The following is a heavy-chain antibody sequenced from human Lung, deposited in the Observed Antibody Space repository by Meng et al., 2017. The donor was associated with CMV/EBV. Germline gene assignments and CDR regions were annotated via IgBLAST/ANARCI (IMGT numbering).Heavy chain of an antibody. Sequence: SXXGSGYSFTSYWISWVRQMPGKGLEWMGIIYPGDACTRYSPSFQGQVTISAAKSTSTAYLQWSSLKSSDTAMYYSARQVVASAKDNYYYYDGIEVWGQGTTVXVSS. CDR2: IYPGDACT. CDR3: ARQVVASAKDNYYYYDGIEV. D-gene: IGHD2-2*01. CDR1: GYSFTSYW. J-gene: IGHJ6*02. V-gene: IGHV5-51*01.